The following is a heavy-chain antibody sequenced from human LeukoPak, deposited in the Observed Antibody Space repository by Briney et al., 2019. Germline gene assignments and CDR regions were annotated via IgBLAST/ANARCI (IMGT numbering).Heavy chain of an antibody. D-gene: IGHD5-18*01. CDR1: GFTFSSYE. V-gene: IGHV3-48*03. CDR2: ISSSGSTI. CDR3: ARTGAGYSYGYLFWDY. Sequence: GGSLRLSGAASGFTFSSYEMNWVRQAPGKGLEWVSYISSSGSTIYYADSVKGRFTISRDNAKNSLYLQMNSLRAEDTAVYYCARTGAGYSYGYLFWDYWGQGTLVTVSS. J-gene: IGHJ4*02.